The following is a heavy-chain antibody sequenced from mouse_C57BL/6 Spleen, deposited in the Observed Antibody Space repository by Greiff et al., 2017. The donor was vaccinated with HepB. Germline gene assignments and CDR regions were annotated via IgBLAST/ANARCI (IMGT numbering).Heavy chain of an antibody. D-gene: IGHD1-1*01. CDR3: ASYGSSSGDV. CDR2: IDPSDSET. V-gene: IGHV1-52*01. CDR1: GYTFTSYW. J-gene: IGHJ1*03. Sequence: QVQLQQSGAELVRPGSSVKLSCKASGYTFTSYWMHWVKQRPIQGLEWIGNIDPSDSETHYNQKFKDKATLTVDKSSSTAYMQLSSLTSEDSAVYYCASYGSSSGDVWGTGTTVTVSS.